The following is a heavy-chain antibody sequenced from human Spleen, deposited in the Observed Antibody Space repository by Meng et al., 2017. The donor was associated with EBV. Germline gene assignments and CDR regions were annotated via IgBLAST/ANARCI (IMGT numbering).Heavy chain of an antibody. Sequence: EVGLRQPQMSLRLSFASYGFTSSSYGMHWVRQAPGKGLEWVAVISYDGNNKYYGDSVKGRFTISRDNSKNTVYLQMNSLRDEDTAMYYCAKEMSVYSRSWYYFDYWGQGALVTVSS. V-gene: IGHV3-30*18. D-gene: IGHD6-13*01. CDR2: ISYDGNNK. CDR3: AKEMSVYSRSWYYFDY. CDR1: GFTSSSYG. J-gene: IGHJ4*02.